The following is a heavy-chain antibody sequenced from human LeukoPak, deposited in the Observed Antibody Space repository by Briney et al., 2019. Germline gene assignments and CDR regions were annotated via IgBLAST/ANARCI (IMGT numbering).Heavy chain of an antibody. CDR2: IYHSGST. D-gene: IGHD2-15*01. J-gene: IGHJ4*02. CDR3: ARASVRIMAAFDY. Sequence: SETLSLTCAVSGGSISSSNWWSWVRQPPGKGLEWIGEIYHSGSTNYNPSLKSRVTISVDKSKNQFSLKLSSVTAADTAVYYCARASVRIMAAFDYWGQGTLVTVSS. V-gene: IGHV4-4*02. CDR1: GGSISSSNW.